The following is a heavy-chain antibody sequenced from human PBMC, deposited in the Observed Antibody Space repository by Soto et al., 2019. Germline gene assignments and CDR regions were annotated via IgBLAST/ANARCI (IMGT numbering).Heavy chain of an antibody. CDR1: GGTLSSYP. J-gene: IGHJ6*02. CDR3: ARGSPKGYYGMDV. CDR2: IIPIFGTA. Sequence: SVKVSCKASGGTLSSYPISWVRQAPGQGLEWMGGIIPIFGTANYAQKFQGRVTITADESTSTAYMELSSLRSEDTAVYYCARGSPKGYYGMDVWGQGTTVTVSS. V-gene: IGHV1-69*13.